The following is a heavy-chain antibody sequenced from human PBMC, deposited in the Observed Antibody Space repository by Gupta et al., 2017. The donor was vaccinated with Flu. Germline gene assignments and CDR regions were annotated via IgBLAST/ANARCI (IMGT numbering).Heavy chain of an antibody. CDR3: ASLSYGSGSYYNPSPTDYYYGMDV. CDR2: INHSGST. Sequence: QVQLQQWGAGRWKPSETLSPTCAAYGGSFSGYYWSWIRKPPGKGSEWMGEINHSGSTNYNPSLKSRVTISVDTSKNQFSLKLSSVTAADTAVYYCASLSYGSGSYYNPSPTDYYYGMDVWGQGTTVTVSS. D-gene: IGHD3-10*01. V-gene: IGHV4-34*01. J-gene: IGHJ6*02. CDR1: GGSFSGYY.